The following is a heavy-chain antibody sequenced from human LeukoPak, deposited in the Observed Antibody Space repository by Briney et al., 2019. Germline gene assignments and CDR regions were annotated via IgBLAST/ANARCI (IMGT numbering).Heavy chain of an antibody. J-gene: IGHJ4*02. V-gene: IGHV4-59*01. CDR1: SVSISNYY. CDR3: ARGGGGLWDLDY. Sequence: PSETLSLTCTVSSVSISNYYWSWIRQPPGKGLEWIGYIYYSGSTNYNPSLKSRVTISVDTSKNQFSLKLSSVTAADTAVYYCARGGGGLWDLDYWGQGTLVTVSS. D-gene: IGHD5-18*01. CDR2: IYYSGST.